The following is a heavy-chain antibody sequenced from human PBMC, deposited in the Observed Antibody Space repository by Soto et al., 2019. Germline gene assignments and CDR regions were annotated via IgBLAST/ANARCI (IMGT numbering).Heavy chain of an antibody. Sequence: QVQLVQSGAEVKKPGSSVKVSCKASGGSFSSYAISWVRQAPGQGLEWMGGIIPIFGTANYAEKFQGRVTITADESTSTAYMELTSLRSEDTAVYYCGRRCSGGSCYSPWFDPWGQGTLVTVSS. CDR2: IIPIFGTA. V-gene: IGHV1-69*12. CDR1: GGSFSSYA. D-gene: IGHD2-15*01. CDR3: GRRCSGGSCYSPWFDP. J-gene: IGHJ5*02.